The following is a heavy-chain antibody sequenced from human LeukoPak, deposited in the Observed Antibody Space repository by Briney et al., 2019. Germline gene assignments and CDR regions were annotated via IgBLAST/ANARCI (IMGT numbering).Heavy chain of an antibody. CDR1: GGSFSGYY. J-gene: IGHJ4*02. V-gene: IGHV4-34*01. Sequence: SETLSLTCAVYGGSFSGYYWSWIRQPPGKGLEWIGEINHSGSTYYNPSLKSRVTISVDTSKNQFSLKLSSVTAADTAVYYCARAPRGYNWNYFGYWGQGTLVTVSS. D-gene: IGHD1-20*01. CDR2: INHSGST. CDR3: ARAPRGYNWNYFGY.